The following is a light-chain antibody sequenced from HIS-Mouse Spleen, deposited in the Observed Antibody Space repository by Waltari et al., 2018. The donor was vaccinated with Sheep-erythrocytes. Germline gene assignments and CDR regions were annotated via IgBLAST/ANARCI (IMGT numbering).Light chain of an antibody. CDR2: QDS. Sequence: SYELTQPPSVSVSPGQTASITCSGDKLGAKYACWYQQKPGQSPGLVIYQDSKRPSGIPERFSGSNSGNTATLTISGTQAMDEADYYCQAWDSSTYVFGTGTKVTVL. J-gene: IGLJ1*01. V-gene: IGLV3-1*01. CDR3: QAWDSSTYV. CDR1: KLGAKY.